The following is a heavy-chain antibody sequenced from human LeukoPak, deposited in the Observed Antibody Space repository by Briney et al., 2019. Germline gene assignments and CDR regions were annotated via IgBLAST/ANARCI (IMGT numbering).Heavy chain of an antibody. CDR2: INHSGST. CDR3: ARGGGGLYGGNSEIDY. D-gene: IGHD4-23*01. Sequence: SETLSLTCAVYGGSFSGYYWSWIRQPPGKGPEWIGEINHSGSTNYNPSLKSRVTISVDTSKNQFSLKLSSVTAADTAVYYCARGGGGLYGGNSEIDYWGQGTLVTVSS. V-gene: IGHV4-34*01. J-gene: IGHJ4*02. CDR1: GGSFSGYY.